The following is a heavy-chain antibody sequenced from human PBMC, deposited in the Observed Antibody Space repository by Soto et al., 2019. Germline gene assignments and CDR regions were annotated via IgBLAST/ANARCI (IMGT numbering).Heavy chain of an antibody. CDR1: GYTFTSYA. J-gene: IGHJ4*02. V-gene: IGHV1-3*01. Sequence: GASVKVSCKASGYTFTSYALHWVRQAPGQRLEWMGWIDAGSGNTKYSRKFQDRVTIARDTSATTAYMELSSLTFEDTAMYYCARDNGSAVTTFFDYWGQGTQVTVSS. CDR2: IDAGSGNT. D-gene: IGHD4-17*01. CDR3: ARDNGSAVTTFFDY.